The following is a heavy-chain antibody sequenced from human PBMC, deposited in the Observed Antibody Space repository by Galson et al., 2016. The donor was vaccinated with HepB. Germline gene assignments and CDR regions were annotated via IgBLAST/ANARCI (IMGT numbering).Heavy chain of an antibody. Sequence: SLRLSCAASGFTFSNSGMTWVRQAPGKGLEDVSSISRSGDITDYADSVKGRFTISRDNSKNTLSLQMNSLTADDPAIYYCVQGSTAPAVWGKGTTVTVSS. D-gene: IGHD1-26*01. V-gene: IGHV3-23*01. CDR3: VQGSTAPAV. CDR1: GFTFSNSG. J-gene: IGHJ6*04. CDR2: ISRSGDIT.